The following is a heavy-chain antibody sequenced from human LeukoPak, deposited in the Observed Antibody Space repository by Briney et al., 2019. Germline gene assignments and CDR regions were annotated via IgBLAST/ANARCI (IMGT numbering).Heavy chain of an antibody. J-gene: IGHJ5*02. CDR3: ARGLGIAVPGTWFDP. CDR1: GYTFTTYD. CDR2: MKPNSGST. Sequence: AASVKVSCKTSGYTFTTYDINWVRQATGLGLEWMGWMKPNSGSTGYAQKFQGRITMTRNISINTAYMELSSLRSEDTAVYYCARGLGIAVPGTWFDPWGQGTLVTVSS. D-gene: IGHD6-19*01. V-gene: IGHV1-8*01.